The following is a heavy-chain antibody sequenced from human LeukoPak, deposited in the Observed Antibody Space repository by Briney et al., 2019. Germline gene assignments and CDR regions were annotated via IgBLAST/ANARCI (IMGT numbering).Heavy chain of an antibody. J-gene: IGHJ6*03. D-gene: IGHD3-3*01. V-gene: IGHV4-34*01. Sequence: SETLSLTCAVYGGSFSGYYWSWIRQPPGKGLEWIGEINHSGSTNYNPSLKSRVTISVDTSKNQFSLKLSSVTAADTAVYYCARGGKRFSPYYYYYMDVWGKGTTVTVSS. CDR1: GGSFSGYY. CDR3: ARGGKRFSPYYYYYMDV. CDR2: INHSGST.